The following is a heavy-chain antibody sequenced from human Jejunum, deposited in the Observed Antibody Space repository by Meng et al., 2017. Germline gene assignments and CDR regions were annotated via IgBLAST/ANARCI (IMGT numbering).Heavy chain of an antibody. CDR3: ARSGQTTVTYLD. CDR2: INRSGSP. D-gene: IGHD4-11*01. CDR1: DGAFSSYY. J-gene: IGHJ4*02. Sequence: QVQLQQCGAGLLKPSETLSLTCAVYDGAFSSYYWSWIRQPPGKGLEWIGEINRSGSPNYNPSLKSRVTMSVDTNHFSLTLTSLTAADTAVYYCARSGQTTVTYLDWGQGTLVTVSS. V-gene: IGHV4-34*01.